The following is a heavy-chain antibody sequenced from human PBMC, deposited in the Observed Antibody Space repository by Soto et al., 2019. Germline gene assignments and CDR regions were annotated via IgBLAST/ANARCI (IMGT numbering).Heavy chain of an antibody. J-gene: IGHJ4*02. V-gene: IGHV3-11*06. D-gene: IGHD1-7*01. CDR2: ISSSSDYT. CDR3: ARGGVRGTTSRGQVYN. Sequence: QVQVVESGGGLVKPGGSLRXXCAXSXXXXXDYYMNWIRQAPGKGLEWVSYISSSSDYTKYADSVKGRFTISRDNAKSSLYLQMNSLRAEDTAVYYCARGGVRGTTSRGQVYNWGQGTLVTVSS. CDR1: XXXXXDYY.